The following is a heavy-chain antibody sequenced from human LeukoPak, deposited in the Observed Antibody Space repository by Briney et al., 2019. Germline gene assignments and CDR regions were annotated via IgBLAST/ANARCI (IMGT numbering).Heavy chain of an antibody. CDR2: LNYNGST. V-gene: IGHV4-39*01. Sequence: PSETLSLTCTVSGGSISSTSYYWGWIRQPPGKGLEWIGSLNYNGSTYYNPSLRSRVTVSVDTSKNQFSLRLTSVTAADTAVYYCARLEVRTDAFDIWGQGTMVTVSS. CDR1: GGSISSTSYY. J-gene: IGHJ3*02. D-gene: IGHD1-1*01. CDR3: ARLEVRTDAFDI.